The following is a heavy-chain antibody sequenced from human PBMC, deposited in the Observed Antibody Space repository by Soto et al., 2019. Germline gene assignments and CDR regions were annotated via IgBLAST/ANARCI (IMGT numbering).Heavy chain of an antibody. CDR1: GYTFIRYG. J-gene: IGHJ6*02. V-gene: IGHV1-18*01. Sequence: QVQLVQSAAEVKKPGASVRVSCKASGYTFIRYGIAWVRQAPGQGLEWMGWISPYNDYTIYAQKLQGRVTMTADTSTRTVYMELRGLKSDDTAVYSCASGGYYDTTWGKLSHYGLDVWGQGTSVTVSS. D-gene: IGHD3-16*01. CDR3: ASGGYYDTTWGKLSHYGLDV. CDR2: ISPYNDYT.